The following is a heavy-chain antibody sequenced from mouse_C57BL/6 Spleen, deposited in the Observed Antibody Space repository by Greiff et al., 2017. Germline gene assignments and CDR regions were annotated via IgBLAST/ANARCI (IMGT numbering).Heavy chain of an antibody. Sequence: VQLQQSGAELVRPGASVTLSCKASGYTFTDYEMHWVKQTPVHGLEWIGAIDPETGGTAYNQKFKGKAILTADKSSSTAYMELRSLTSEDSAVWYCTRREITRGFAYWGQGTLVTVSA. CDR2: IDPETGGT. V-gene: IGHV1-15*01. CDR1: GYTFTDYE. D-gene: IGHD2-4*01. CDR3: TRREITRGFAY. J-gene: IGHJ3*01.